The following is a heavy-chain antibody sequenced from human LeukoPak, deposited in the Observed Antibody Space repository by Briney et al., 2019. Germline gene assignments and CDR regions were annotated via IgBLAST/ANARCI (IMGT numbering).Heavy chain of an antibody. J-gene: IGHJ4*02. Sequence: SETLSLTCTVSGGSISSYYWSWIRQPAGKGLEWIGRIYTSGSTNYNPSLKSRVTMSVDTSKIQFSLKLSSATAADTAVYYCAGNYDILTGVDYWGQGTLVTVSS. CDR2: IYTSGST. CDR3: AGNYDILTGVDY. CDR1: GGSISSYY. V-gene: IGHV4-4*07. D-gene: IGHD3-9*01.